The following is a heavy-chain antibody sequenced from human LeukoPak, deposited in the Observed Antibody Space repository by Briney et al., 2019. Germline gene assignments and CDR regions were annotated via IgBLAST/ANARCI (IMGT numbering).Heavy chain of an antibody. D-gene: IGHD3-3*01. CDR2: IWSDGNNR. CDR3: AKDPGASVSGFHMDV. Sequence: GGSLGLSCAASGFTFRNYGMHWVRQATGKGLEWVSFIWSDGNNRFHADSVKGRFTISRDNSKNMLYLQMDSLRPEDTAVYYCAKDPGASVSGFHMDVWGKGTTVIVSS. J-gene: IGHJ6*03. CDR1: GFTFRNYG. V-gene: IGHV3-30*02.